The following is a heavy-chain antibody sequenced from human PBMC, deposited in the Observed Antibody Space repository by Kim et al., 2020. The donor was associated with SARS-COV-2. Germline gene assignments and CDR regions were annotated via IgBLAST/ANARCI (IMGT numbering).Heavy chain of an antibody. D-gene: IGHD1-1*01. V-gene: IGHV3-48*02. CDR3: ARDTTYAFDI. J-gene: IGHJ3*02. CDR2: NM. Sequence: NMSYADAVKVRFTIPRDNAKKSLYLQMNSLREEDTDVEYCARDTTYAFDIWGQGTLVTVSS.